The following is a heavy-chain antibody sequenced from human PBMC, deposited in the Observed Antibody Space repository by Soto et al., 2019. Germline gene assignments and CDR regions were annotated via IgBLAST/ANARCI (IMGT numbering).Heavy chain of an antibody. D-gene: IGHD6-6*01. CDR1: GFTFSTYA. Sequence: GGSLRLSCAASGFTFSTYAMRWVRQSPGKGLEWVSAISGSGGSTYYADSVPCRFTISRDNSKNTLYLQMNSLRADDTAVYYCATRRGARPNGYYFDYWRQGTLVTVSS. CDR3: ATRRGARPNGYYFDY. J-gene: IGHJ4*02. CDR2: ISGSGGST. V-gene: IGHV3-23*01.